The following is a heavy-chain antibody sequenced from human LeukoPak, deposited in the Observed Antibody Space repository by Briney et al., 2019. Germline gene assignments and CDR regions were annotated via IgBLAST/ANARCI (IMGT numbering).Heavy chain of an antibody. CDR2: ISSSGSTI. D-gene: IGHD3-16*02. CDR3: VGYDYVWGSYRHFDC. CDR1: GFTFSDYY. V-gene: IGHV3-11*04. J-gene: IGHJ4*02. Sequence: GGSLRLSCAASGFTFSDYYMSWIRQAPGKGLEWVSYISSSGSTIYYADSVKGRFTISRDNAKNSLYLQMNSLRAEDTAVYYCVGYDYVWGSYRHFDCWGQGTLVAVSS.